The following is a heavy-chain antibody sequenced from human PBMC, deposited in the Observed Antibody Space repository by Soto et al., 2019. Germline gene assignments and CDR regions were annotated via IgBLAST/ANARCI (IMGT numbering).Heavy chain of an antibody. D-gene: IGHD2-2*01. V-gene: IGHV1-69*13. J-gene: IGHJ6*02. CDR1: GGTFSSYA. Sequence: SVKVSFKASGGTFSSYAISWVRQAPGQGLEWMGGIIPIFGTANYAQKFQGRVTITADESTSTAYMELSSLRSEDTAVYYCARGIVPAAMSGRDYYYGMDVWGQGTTVTVSS. CDR2: IIPIFGTA. CDR3: ARGIVPAAMSGRDYYYGMDV.